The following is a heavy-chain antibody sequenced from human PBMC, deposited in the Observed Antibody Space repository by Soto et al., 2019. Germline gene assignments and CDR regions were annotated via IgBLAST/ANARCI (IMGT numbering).Heavy chain of an antibody. CDR1: GFTSRSFW. V-gene: IGHV3-7*01. D-gene: IGHD2-15*01. CDR2: IKEDGSEK. Sequence: EVQLVESGGGLVQPGGSLRLSCAASGFTSRSFWMSWVRQAPGKGLEWVANIKEDGSEKYYVDSVKGRFTISRDNARNSLYLQMNRLRAEDTAVYYCGGGGDWGQGTLVTVS. J-gene: IGHJ4*02. CDR3: GGGGD.